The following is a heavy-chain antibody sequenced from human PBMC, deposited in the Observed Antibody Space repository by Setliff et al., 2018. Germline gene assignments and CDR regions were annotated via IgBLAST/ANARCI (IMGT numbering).Heavy chain of an antibody. D-gene: IGHD2-21*02. CDR3: AGATGVTYTWYFEH. J-gene: IGHJ1*01. CDR1: GGSVGSGNFY. CDR2: IQSSGNT. Sequence: SETLSLTCTVSGGSVGSGNFYWSWIRQTAGKGLEWIGLIQSSGNTNYNPSLQSRVTISIDTSKNQFSLNLKSVTAADTAVYFCAGATGVTYTWYFEHWGQGSLVTVSS. V-gene: IGHV4-61*10.